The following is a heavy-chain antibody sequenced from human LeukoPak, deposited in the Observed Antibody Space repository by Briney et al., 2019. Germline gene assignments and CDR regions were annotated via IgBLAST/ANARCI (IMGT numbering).Heavy chain of an antibody. D-gene: IGHD5-24*01. V-gene: IGHV4-34*01. CDR2: INHSGST. J-gene: IGHJ4*02. Sequence: PSETLSLTCAVYGGSFSGYYWSWIRQPPGKGLEWIGEINHSGSTNYNPSLKSRVTISVDTSKNQFSLKLSSVTAADTAVYYCARVGGYNSPFVYWGQGTLVTVSS. CDR1: GGSFSGYY. CDR3: ARVGGYNSPFVY.